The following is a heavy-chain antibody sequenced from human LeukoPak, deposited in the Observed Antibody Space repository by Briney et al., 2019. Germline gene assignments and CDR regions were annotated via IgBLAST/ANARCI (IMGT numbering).Heavy chain of an antibody. V-gene: IGHV1-2*02. J-gene: IGHJ6*02. CDR2: INPNSGDT. CDR3: ARGFYGMDV. CDR1: GYTFSGSY. Sequence: ASVKVSCKASGYTFSGSYIYWARQAPGQRLEWMGWINPNSGDTHYAQNFQGRVTMTRDTSITTAYMELSSLRSDDTGVYYCARGFYGMDVWGQGTTVTVSS.